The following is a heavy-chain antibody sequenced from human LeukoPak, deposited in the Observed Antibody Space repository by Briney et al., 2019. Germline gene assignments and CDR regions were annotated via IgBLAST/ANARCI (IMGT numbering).Heavy chain of an antibody. CDR1: GYTLTELS. J-gene: IGHJ6*03. D-gene: IGHD3-22*01. CDR2: FDPEDGET. V-gene: IGHV1-24*01. Sequence: ASVKVSCKVSGYTLTELSMHWVRQAPGKGLEWMGGFDPEDGETIYAQKFQGRVTMTEDTSTDTVYMELSSLRSEDTAVYYCAIDARHYDSSGAFNWRPNYYYYMDVWGKGTTVTVSS. CDR3: AIDARHYDSSGAFNWRPNYYYYMDV.